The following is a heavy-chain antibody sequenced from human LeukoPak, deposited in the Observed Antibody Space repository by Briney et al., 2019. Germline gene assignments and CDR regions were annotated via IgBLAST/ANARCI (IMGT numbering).Heavy chain of an antibody. CDR1: GFTFSSYW. CDR2: IKQDGSEK. V-gene: IGHV3-7*05. J-gene: IGHJ4*02. CDR3: ARDGWSVDY. D-gene: IGHD2-15*01. Sequence: GGSLRLSCAASGFTFSSYWMSWVRQAPGKGPEWVANIKQDGSEKYYVDSVKGRFTVSRDNAKNSLYLQMNSLRAEDTAVCYCARDGWSVDYWGQGTLVTVSS.